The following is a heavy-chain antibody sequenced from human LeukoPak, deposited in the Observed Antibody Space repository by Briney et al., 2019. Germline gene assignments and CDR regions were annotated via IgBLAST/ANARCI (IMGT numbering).Heavy chain of an antibody. CDR1: GYSISSGYY. Sequence: SETLSLTCTVSGYSISSGYYWGWIRQPPGKGLEWIGSIYHSGSTYYNPSLKSRVTISVDTSKNQFSLKLTSVTAADTAVYYCARVEYSSGWSYYYYGMDVWGQGTTVTVSS. J-gene: IGHJ6*02. CDR2: IYHSGST. V-gene: IGHV4-38-2*02. D-gene: IGHD6-19*01. CDR3: ARVEYSSGWSYYYYGMDV.